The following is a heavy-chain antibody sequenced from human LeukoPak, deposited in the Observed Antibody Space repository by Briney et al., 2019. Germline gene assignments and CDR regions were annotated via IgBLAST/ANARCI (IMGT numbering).Heavy chain of an antibody. V-gene: IGHV4-4*07. CDR2: IYTSGST. J-gene: IGHJ3*02. CDR3: ARATYYDFWSGSDAFDI. Sequence: SETLSLTCTVSGGSISSYYWSWIRQPAGKGLEWIGRIYTSGSTNYNPSLKSRVTMSVDTSKNQFSLKLSSVTAADTAVYYCARATYYDFWSGSDAFDIWGQGTMVTVSS. CDR1: GGSISSYY. D-gene: IGHD3-3*01.